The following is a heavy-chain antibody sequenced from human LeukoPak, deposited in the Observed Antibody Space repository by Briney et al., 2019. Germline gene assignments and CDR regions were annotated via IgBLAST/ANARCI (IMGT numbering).Heavy chain of an antibody. V-gene: IGHV4-39*07. D-gene: IGHD3-3*01. J-gene: IGHJ5*02. CDR2: IYYTGST. CDR3: ARSLFGVASNWFDP. Sequence: PSETLSLTCTVSGGSISNTNYYWGWIRQPPGKGLEWIGNIYYTGSTYYNPSLKSRVTISVDTSKNQFSLKLTSVTAADTAVYYCARSLFGVASNWFDPWGQGTLVTVSS. CDR1: GGSISNTNYY.